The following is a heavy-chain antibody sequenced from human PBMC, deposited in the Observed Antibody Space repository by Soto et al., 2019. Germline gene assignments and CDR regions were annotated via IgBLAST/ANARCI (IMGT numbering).Heavy chain of an antibody. D-gene: IGHD6-13*01. J-gene: IGHJ6*02. V-gene: IGHV1-3*01. CDR3: ARGSSSWFKTYYYYYGMDV. CDR1: GYTFTSYA. CDR2: INAGNGNT. Sequence: QVQLVQSGAEVKKPGASVKVSCKASGYTFTSYAMHWVRQAPGQRLEWMGWINAGNGNTKYSQKFQGRVTITRDTSASTAYMELSSLRSADTAVYYCARGSSSWFKTYYYYYGMDVWGQGTTVTVSS.